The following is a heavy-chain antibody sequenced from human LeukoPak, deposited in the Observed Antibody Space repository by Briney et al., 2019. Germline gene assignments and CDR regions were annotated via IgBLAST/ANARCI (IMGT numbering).Heavy chain of an antibody. D-gene: IGHD1-1*01. CDR2: IYYSGST. Sequence: PSETLSLTCTVSGGSISSSSYYWGWIRQPPGKGLEWIGSIYYSGSTYYNPSLKSRVTISVDTSKNQFSLKLSSVTAADTAVYYCARDLLTERYFDYWGQGTLVTVSS. J-gene: IGHJ4*02. CDR3: ARDLLTERYFDY. V-gene: IGHV4-39*07. CDR1: GGSISSSSYY.